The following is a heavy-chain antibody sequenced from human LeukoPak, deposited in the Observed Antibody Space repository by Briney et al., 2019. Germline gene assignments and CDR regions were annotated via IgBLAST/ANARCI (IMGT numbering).Heavy chain of an antibody. Sequence: GGSLRLSCAASGFTFSSYSMNWVRQAPGKGLEWVSSISSSSSYIYYADSVKGRFTISRDNAKNSLYLQMNSLRAEDAAVYYCAKGPDYYDSSGYYDYWGQGTLVTVSS. J-gene: IGHJ4*02. CDR2: ISSSSSYI. CDR1: GFTFSSYS. CDR3: AKGPDYYDSSGYYDY. D-gene: IGHD3-22*01. V-gene: IGHV3-21*01.